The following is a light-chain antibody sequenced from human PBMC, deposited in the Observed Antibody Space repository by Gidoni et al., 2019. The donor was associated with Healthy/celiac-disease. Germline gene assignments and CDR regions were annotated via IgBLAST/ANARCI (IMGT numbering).Light chain of an antibody. Sequence: QSALTQPASVSGSPGRSITISCPGTSSDVGGYNYVSWYQQHPGKAPKLMIYEVSNRPSGVPDRFSGSKSGNTASLTISGLQAEDEADYYCSSYTSSSTQVFGGGTKLTVL. CDR2: EVS. CDR1: SSDVGGYNY. V-gene: IGLV2-14*01. CDR3: SSYTSSSTQV. J-gene: IGLJ3*02.